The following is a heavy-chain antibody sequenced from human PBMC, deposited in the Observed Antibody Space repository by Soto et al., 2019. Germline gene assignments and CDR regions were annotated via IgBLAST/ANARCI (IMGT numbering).Heavy chain of an antibody. J-gene: IGHJ4*02. CDR1: GGSISSYDYY. CDR3: ARHDISGYYFDY. Sequence: PSETLSLTCTVSGGSISSYDYYWSWIRQSPGKGLEWIGYIYYSGSTKYNPSLKSRVTISVDTSKNQFSLKLSSVTAADTAVYYCARHDISGYYFDYWGQGTLVTVSS. D-gene: IGHD6-25*01. CDR2: IYYSGST. V-gene: IGHV4-61*08.